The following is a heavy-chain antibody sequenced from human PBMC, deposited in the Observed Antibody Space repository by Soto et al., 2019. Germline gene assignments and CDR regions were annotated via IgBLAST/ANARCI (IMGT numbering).Heavy chain of an antibody. CDR2: IYYSGST. CDR1: GGSISSYY. V-gene: IGHV4-59*01. J-gene: IGHJ6*02. D-gene: IGHD6-13*01. Sequence: SETLSLTCTVSGGSISSYYWSWIRQPPGKGLEWIGYIYYSGSTYYNPSLKSRVTISVDTSKNQFSLKLSSVTAEDTAVYYCARDRREDSSSCYGEYYYYVMDVWGQGTTSPSP. CDR3: ARDRREDSSSCYGEYYYYVMDV.